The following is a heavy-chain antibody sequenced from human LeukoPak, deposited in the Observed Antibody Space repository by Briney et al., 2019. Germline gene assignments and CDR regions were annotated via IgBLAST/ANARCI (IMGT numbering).Heavy chain of an antibody. Sequence: SETLSLTCTVSGGSISSYYWSWIRQPPGKGLEWIGYIYTSECTNYNPSLKSRVTISVDTSKNQFSLKLSSVTAADTAVYYCARQTPYMGSADPGDWFDPWGQGTRVTVSS. CDR2: IYTSECT. CDR3: ARQTPYMGSADPGDWFDP. J-gene: IGHJ5*02. V-gene: IGHV4-4*09. CDR1: GGSISSYY. D-gene: IGHD3-10*01.